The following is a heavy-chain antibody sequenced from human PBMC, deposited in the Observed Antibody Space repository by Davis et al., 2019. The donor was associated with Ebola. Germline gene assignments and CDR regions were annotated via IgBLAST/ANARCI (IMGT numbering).Heavy chain of an antibody. CDR2: FRSKIDGDAT. J-gene: IGHJ6*02. V-gene: IGHV3-73*01. CDR1: GFILSGSS. D-gene: IGHD2/OR15-2a*01. Sequence: GGSLRLSCAASGFILSGSSLHWVRQASGKGLEWVGRFRSKIDGDATSYGASVEGRFTISRDDSKSTAYLQMNSLKTEATAVYYCTRGAPYFMDVWGQGTTVTVSS. CDR3: TRGAPYFMDV.